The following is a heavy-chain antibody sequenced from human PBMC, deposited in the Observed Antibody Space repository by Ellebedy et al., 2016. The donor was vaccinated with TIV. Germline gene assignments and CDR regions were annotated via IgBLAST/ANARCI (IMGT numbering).Heavy chain of an antibody. D-gene: IGHD5-18*01. CDR3: ARANTAMVRRNHMDV. J-gene: IGHJ6*02. CDR1: GFTFRTYN. V-gene: IGHV3-33*08. Sequence: GESLKISCAASGFTFRTYNMNWVRQAQGKGLEWVALIWYDGSNKNYADSVKGRFTISRDNSKNTLYLQMNSLRADDTAVYYCARANTAMVRRNHMDVWGQGTTVTVSS. CDR2: IWYDGSNK.